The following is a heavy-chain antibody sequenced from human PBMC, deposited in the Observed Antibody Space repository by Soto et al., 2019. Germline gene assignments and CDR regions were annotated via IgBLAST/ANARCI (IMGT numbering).Heavy chain of an antibody. CDR3: VRPNFGALTHFDF. CDR1: GYTVTNSW. V-gene: IGHV5-51*01. Sequence: PGESLKISCKAIGYTVTNSWIGWVRQTPGKGLEWMGIIFPGDSDTRYNPSFEGQVTVSADESISTAYLQRNTLKASDTAMYYCVRPNFGALTHFDFWGQGTLVTVSS. D-gene: IGHD3-16*01. J-gene: IGHJ4*02. CDR2: IFPGDSDT.